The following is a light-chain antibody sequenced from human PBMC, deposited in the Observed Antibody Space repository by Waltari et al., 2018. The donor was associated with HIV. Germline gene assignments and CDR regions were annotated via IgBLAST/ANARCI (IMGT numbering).Light chain of an antibody. J-gene: IGLJ3*02. CDR1: NIGSKS. V-gene: IGLV3-21*04. CDR3: QLWDSSSNHWV. CDR2: ADT. Sequence: SYVLTQPSTESVAPGKTATISCGGDNIGSKSVNWYQHKPGQAPVVVICADTDRPSGIPDRFSGSNSGDTATLTISRVEAGDEADYYCQLWDSSSNHWVFGGGTKLTVL.